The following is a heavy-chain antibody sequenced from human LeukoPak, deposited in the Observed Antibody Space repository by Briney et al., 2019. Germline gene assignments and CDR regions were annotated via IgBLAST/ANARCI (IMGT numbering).Heavy chain of an antibody. CDR1: GFPFSISW. V-gene: IGHV3-74*01. Sequence: QPGGSLRLSCAASGFPFSISWMHWFRHVPGKGLMWVSRITTDETTTYADSVRGRFTISRDNAKNTVYLQMNSLRVEDTAVYYCAKDWFATTDYWGQGILVTVSS. CDR2: ITTDETT. CDR3: AKDWFATTDY. D-gene: IGHD1/OR15-1a*01. J-gene: IGHJ4*02.